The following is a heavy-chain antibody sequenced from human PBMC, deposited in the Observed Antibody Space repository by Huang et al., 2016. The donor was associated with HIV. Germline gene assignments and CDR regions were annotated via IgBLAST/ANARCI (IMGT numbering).Heavy chain of an antibody. D-gene: IGHD1-1*01. V-gene: IGHV3-48*01. Sequence: EVQLVESGGGLVQPGGSLRLSCAAFGFAVSSYSGNWVRQAPGKVLSCGSYITKSGNTTYYAASVRGRFTISRDTAKNSLFLQMKRLRVDDTAVYYWAREEQREKNYFDYWGQGTLVTVSS. CDR3: AREEQREKNYFDY. CDR1: GFAVSSYS. CDR2: ITKSGNTT. J-gene: IGHJ4*02.